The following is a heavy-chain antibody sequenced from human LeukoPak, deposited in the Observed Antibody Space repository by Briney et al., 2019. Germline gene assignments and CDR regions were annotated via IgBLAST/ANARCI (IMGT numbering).Heavy chain of an antibody. CDR2: IANDAKTT. J-gene: IGHJ5*02. CDR1: GFTFSIYG. V-gene: IGHV3-30*18. CDR3: TKEGLPSGSSWSAWFDP. D-gene: IGHD3-10*01. Sequence: GGSLRLSCAASGFTFSIYGTHWVRQAPGKGLEWVAVIANDAKTTYYADSVKGRFTISRDNSKNTFYLQMNSLRAEDTGVYYCTKEGLPSGSSWSAWFDPWGQGTLVTVSS.